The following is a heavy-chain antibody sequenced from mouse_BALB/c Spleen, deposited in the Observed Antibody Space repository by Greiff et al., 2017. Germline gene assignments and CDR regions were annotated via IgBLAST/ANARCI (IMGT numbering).Heavy chain of an antibody. CDR1: GFSLTGYG. J-gene: IGHJ3*01. CDR2: IWGDGST. D-gene: IGHD2-1*01. CDR3: ARDNGNYVAWFAY. V-gene: IGHV2-6-7*01. Sequence: VQRVESGPGLVAPSQSLSITCTVSGFSLTGYGVNWVRQPPGKGLEWLGMIWGDGSTDYNSALKSRLSISKDNSKSQVFLKMNSLQTDDTARYYCARDNGNYVAWFAYWGQGTLVTVSA.